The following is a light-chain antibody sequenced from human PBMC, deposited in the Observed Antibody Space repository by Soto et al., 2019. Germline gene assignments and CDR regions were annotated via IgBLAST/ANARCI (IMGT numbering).Light chain of an antibody. V-gene: IGLV2-23*01. Sequence: QSALTQPASVSGSPGQSITISCAGSSGDGGNYNLVSWYQQHPGKAPKLIVYEAFKRPLGISDRFSGSKSDNTASLTISGLQAEDEGDYYCYSYVNSNTLVFGGGTKLTV. CDR1: SGDGGNYNL. CDR2: EAF. CDR3: YSYVNSNTLV. J-gene: IGLJ2*01.